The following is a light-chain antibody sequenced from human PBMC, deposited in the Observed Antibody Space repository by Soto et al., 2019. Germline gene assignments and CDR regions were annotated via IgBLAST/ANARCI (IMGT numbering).Light chain of an antibody. CDR1: SSDVGGYNF. CDR3: SSYTSSNTHV. J-gene: IGLJ1*01. Sequence: QSALTQPASVSGSPGQSITISCTGKSSDVGGYNFVSWLQQHPGKAPKLMIYEVNERPSGVSNRFSGSKSGNTASLTISGLQAEDEADYYCSSYTSSNTHVFGTGTKLTAL. V-gene: IGLV2-14*01. CDR2: EVN.